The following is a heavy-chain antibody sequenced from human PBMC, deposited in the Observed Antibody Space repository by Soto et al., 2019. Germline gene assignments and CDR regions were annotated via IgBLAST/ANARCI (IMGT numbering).Heavy chain of an antibody. D-gene: IGHD6-6*01. CDR1: GFTVSTNY. J-gene: IGHJ4*02. CDR3: AREGIAARLVY. V-gene: IGHV3-53*01. CDR2: IYSGGST. Sequence: GGSLRLSCAASGFTVSTNYMSWVRQAPGKGLEWVSVIYSGGSTYYADSVKGRFTISRDNSKNTLYLQMNSLRAEDTAVYYCAREGIAARLVYWGQGTLVTVSS.